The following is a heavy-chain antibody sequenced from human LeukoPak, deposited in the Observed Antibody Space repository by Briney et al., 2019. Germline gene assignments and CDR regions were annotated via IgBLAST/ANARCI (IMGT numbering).Heavy chain of an antibody. V-gene: IGHV3-48*03. D-gene: IGHD3-10*01. Sequence: PGGSLRLSCVVSGFTFRSYEMNWVRQAPGKGLEWVSYISSSGSTIYYADSVKGRFTISRDNAKNSLYLQMNSLRAEDTAVYYCAREVLVRSFYYGSGSYPGYGMDVWGKGTTVTVSP. CDR3: AREVLVRSFYYGSGSYPGYGMDV. CDR2: ISSSGSTI. J-gene: IGHJ6*04. CDR1: GFTFRSYE.